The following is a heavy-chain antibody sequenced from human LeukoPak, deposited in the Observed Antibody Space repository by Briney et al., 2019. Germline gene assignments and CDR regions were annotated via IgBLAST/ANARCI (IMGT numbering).Heavy chain of an antibody. J-gene: IGHJ4*02. CDR3: ARDLRCSSTSCYDY. CDR2: IIPIFGTA. D-gene: IGHD2-2*01. Sequence: SSVKVSCKASGGTFSSYAISWVRQAPGQGLKWMGGIIPIFGTANYAQKFQGRVTITADESTSTAYMELSSLRSEDTAVYYCARDLRCSSTSCYDYWGQGTLVTVSS. CDR1: GGTFSSYA. V-gene: IGHV1-69*01.